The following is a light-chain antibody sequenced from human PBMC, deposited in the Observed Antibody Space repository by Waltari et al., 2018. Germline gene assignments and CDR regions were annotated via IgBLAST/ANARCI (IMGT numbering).Light chain of an antibody. CDR1: QPITRY. V-gene: IGKV3-20*01. CDR2: GAS. J-gene: IGKJ2*01. Sequence: EIVLTQSPGTLSLSPGEGATLSCRASQPITRYLAWYQQKPGQPPRLLIYGASSRPTGIPDRFSGSGSGTDFALTITRLEPEDFAVYYCQQYGSSPRTFGQGTKLEI. CDR3: QQYGSSPRT.